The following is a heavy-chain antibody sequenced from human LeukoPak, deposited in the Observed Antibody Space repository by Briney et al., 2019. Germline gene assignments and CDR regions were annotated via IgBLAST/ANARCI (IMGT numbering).Heavy chain of an antibody. J-gene: IGHJ4*02. CDR3: AKGPNIGSWRAVNY. V-gene: IGHV3-23*01. CDR2: IASDGAS. Sequence: GGSLRLSCAVSDSSFWSHDMSWVRQTLEKGLEWVSSIASDGASFYTDSVRGRFTISRDKSQNILYLQMNSLRADDTARYYCAKGPNIGSWRAVNYWGQGRLVTVSS. D-gene: IGHD3-10*01. CDR1: DSSFWSHD.